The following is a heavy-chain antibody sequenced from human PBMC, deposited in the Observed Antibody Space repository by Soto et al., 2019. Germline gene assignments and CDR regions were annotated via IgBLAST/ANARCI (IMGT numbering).Heavy chain of an antibody. Sequence: SETLSLTCAISGDSVSSNSAAWNWIRQSPSRGLEWLGRTYYRSKWYNDYAVSVKSRITINPDTSKNQFSLQLNSVTPEDTAVYYCARVSRYNWNDYYYYGMDVWGQGTTVTVSS. CDR1: GDSVSSNSAA. CDR3: ARVSRYNWNDYYYYGMDV. V-gene: IGHV6-1*01. D-gene: IGHD1-1*01. J-gene: IGHJ6*02. CDR2: TYYRSKWYN.